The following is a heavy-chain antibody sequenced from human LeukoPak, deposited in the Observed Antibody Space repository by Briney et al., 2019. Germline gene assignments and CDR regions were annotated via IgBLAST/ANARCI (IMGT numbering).Heavy chain of an antibody. CDR2: ISWNSGSI. J-gene: IGHJ1*01. V-gene: IGHV3-9*03. D-gene: IGHD2-2*02. CDR1: GFTFDDYA. Sequence: GRSLRLSCAASGFTFDDYAMHWVRQAPGKGLEWVSSISWNSGSIGYADSVKGRFTVSRDNAKNSLFLQMNSLRAEDMAFYYRVKEGYKAEYIHHWGQGSLVTVSS. CDR3: VKEGYKAEYIHH.